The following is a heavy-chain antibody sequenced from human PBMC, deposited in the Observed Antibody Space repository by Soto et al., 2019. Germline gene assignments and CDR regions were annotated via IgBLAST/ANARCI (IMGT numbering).Heavy chain of an antibody. CDR1: GGSVSRDNW. CDR3: AENGSYDLVN. Sequence: QVQLQESGPGLVKPSGTLSLTCGVSGGSVSRDNWWSWVRQPPGKGLEWIGEIHHSGSTNYCPSLKSRVTMSVDQSRNQVSLKLTSVTAADTAVYYWAENGSYDLVNWGQGSRVTVSS. CDR2: IHHSGST. D-gene: IGHD3-16*01. J-gene: IGHJ4*02. V-gene: IGHV4-4*02.